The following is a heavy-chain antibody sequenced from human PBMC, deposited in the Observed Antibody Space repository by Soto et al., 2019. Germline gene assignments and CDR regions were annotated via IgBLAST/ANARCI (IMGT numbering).Heavy chain of an antibody. CDR3: AVGQWNYYYYGMDV. V-gene: IGHV1-2*04. Sequence: ASVKVSCKASGYTFTGYYMHWVRQAPGQGLEWMGWINPNSGGTNYAQKFQGWVTMTRDTSISTAYMELSRLRSDDTAVYYCAVGQWNYYYYGMDVWGQGTTVTVS. D-gene: IGHD6-19*01. CDR1: GYTFTGYY. J-gene: IGHJ6*02. CDR2: INPNSGGT.